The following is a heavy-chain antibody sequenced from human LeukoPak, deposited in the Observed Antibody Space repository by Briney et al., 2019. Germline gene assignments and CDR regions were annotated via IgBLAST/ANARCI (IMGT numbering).Heavy chain of an antibody. J-gene: IGHJ4*02. D-gene: IGHD4-11*01. CDR3: ARDPTTQTFDY. CDR2: ISTYNGNT. CDR1: GYTFTSYG. Sequence: ASVNVPLKASGYTFTSYGISWVRQAPGQGLEWMGWISTYNGNTNYAQKLQGRVTMTTDTSTTTAYMELRSLTSDDTAVYYCARDPTTQTFDYWGQATLVTVSS. V-gene: IGHV1-18*01.